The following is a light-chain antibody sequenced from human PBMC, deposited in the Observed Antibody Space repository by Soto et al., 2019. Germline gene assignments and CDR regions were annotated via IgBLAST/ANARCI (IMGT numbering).Light chain of an antibody. V-gene: IGKV3-20*01. CDR1: QTIRSNY. J-gene: IGKJ1*01. Sequence: ETVLTQSPGTLSWSPGERATLSCRASQTIRSNYLAWYRQTPGQAPRLLIYGASKRATGIADRFSGSGSGTDFTLIISRLEPEDFALYYCQQYGSSPWTFGQGTKVEIK. CDR2: GAS. CDR3: QQYGSSPWT.